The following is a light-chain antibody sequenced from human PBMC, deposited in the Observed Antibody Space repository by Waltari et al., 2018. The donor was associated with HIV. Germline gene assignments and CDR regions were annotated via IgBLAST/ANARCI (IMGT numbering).Light chain of an antibody. V-gene: IGLV1-44*01. CDR3: STWDNSLSGWV. Sequence: QSALTQEASVSGTVGQTVTLSCSGNSNNIGIYTVAWYQQISHGTPKTVMFGTSPPAGIPARFSASQSGTSASLTISGLQPEDEAHYYCSTWDNSLSGWVLGGGTTLTVL. CDR1: SNNIGIYT. J-gene: IGLJ3*02. CDR2: GTS.